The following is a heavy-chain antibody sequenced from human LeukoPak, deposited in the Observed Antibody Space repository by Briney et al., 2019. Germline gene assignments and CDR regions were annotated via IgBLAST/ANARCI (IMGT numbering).Heavy chain of an antibody. CDR3: ARRSHWGSNWFDP. D-gene: IGHD3-16*01. CDR2: IYPGDSDT. Sequence: GESLKISCKGSGYSFTCYWIGWVRQMPGKGLEWMGIIYPGDSDTRYSPSFQGQVTISADKSINTAYLQWSSLKASDTAMYYCARRSHWGSNWFDPWGQGTLVTVSS. CDR1: GYSFTCYW. V-gene: IGHV5-51*01. J-gene: IGHJ5*02.